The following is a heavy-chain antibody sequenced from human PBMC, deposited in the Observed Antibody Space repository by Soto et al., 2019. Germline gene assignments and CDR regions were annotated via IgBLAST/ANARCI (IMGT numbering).Heavy chain of an antibody. CDR1: GGSISSSSYY. Sequence: QLQLQESGPGLVKPSETLSLTCTVSGGSISSSSYYWGWIRQPPGKGLEWIGSIYYSGSTYYNPSLKSRVTISVDTSKNQFSLKLSSVTAADTAVYYCARHGPAAKASTSGKGHFDYWGQGTLVTVSS. J-gene: IGHJ4*02. D-gene: IGHD2-2*01. CDR2: IYYSGST. CDR3: ARHGPAAKASTSGKGHFDY. V-gene: IGHV4-39*01.